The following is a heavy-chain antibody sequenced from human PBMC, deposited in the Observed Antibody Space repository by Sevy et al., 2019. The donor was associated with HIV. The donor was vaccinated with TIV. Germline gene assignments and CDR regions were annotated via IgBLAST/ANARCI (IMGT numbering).Heavy chain of an antibody. D-gene: IGHD2-2*01. CDR3: ARAPDPSCRSTRCYYFDY. V-gene: IGHV3-23*01. Sequence: GGSLRLSCAASGFTFSSYAVSWVRQAPGKGLEWVAATSARDSSTCHADSVRGRFTISRDNSKNTLYLQMNSLRAEDTAVYYCARAPDPSCRSTRCYYFDYWGQGTLVTVSS. J-gene: IGHJ4*02. CDR2: TSARDSST. CDR1: GFTFSSYA.